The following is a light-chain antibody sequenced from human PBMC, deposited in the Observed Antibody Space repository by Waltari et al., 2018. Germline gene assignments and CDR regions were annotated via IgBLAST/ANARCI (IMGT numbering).Light chain of an antibody. J-gene: IGKJ1*01. CDR3: QNHERLPAT. CDR1: QSVGRY. V-gene: IGKV3-20*01. CDR2: GAS. Sequence: SCRASQSVGRYLAWYQQKSGQAPRLLIYGASNRATGIPDRFSGSGSGTGFSLTISRLEAEDFAVYYCQNHERLPATFGQGTKVEIK.